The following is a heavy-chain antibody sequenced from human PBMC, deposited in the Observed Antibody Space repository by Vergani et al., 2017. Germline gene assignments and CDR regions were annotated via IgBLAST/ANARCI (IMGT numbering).Heavy chain of an antibody. CDR1: GFTFGDYA. D-gene: IGHD3-16*02. CDR2: IRSKAYGGTT. Sequence: EVQLVESGGGLVQPGRSLRLSCTASGFTFGDYAMSWFRQAPGKGLEWVGFIRSKAYGGTTEYAASVKGRFTISRDDSKSIAYLQMNSLKTEDTAVYYCTRAYLPYYDYVWGSYRYFPPFDYWGQGTLVTVSS. V-gene: IGHV3-49*03. J-gene: IGHJ4*02. CDR3: TRAYLPYYDYVWGSYRYFPPFDY.